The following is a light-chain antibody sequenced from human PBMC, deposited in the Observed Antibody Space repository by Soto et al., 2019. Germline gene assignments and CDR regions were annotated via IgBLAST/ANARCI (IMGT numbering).Light chain of an antibody. CDR1: QSISNY. CDR2: AAS. Sequence: DIQMTPSPSSLSASVGDRVTITCRASQSISNYLNWYQKKPGKAPNLLIYAASRLQRGVPSRFSGSGSGTYFTLNISSLQPEDFATYYCQQSYNAPQLPYTFGQGTNLEIK. CDR3: QQSYNAPQLPYT. V-gene: IGKV1-39*01. J-gene: IGKJ2*01.